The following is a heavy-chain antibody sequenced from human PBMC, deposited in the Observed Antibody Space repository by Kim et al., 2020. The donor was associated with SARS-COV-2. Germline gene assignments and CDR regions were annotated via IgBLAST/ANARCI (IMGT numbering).Heavy chain of an antibody. Sequence: GGSLRLSCTASGFTFGDYAMSWVRQAPGKGLEWVGFIRSKAYGGTTEYAASVKGRFTISRDDSKSIAYLQMNSLKTEDTAVYYCTRDKYSYGNPSYFDYWGQGTLVTVSS. D-gene: IGHD5-18*01. CDR2: IRSKAYGGTT. CDR3: TRDKYSYGNPSYFDY. J-gene: IGHJ4*02. CDR1: GFTFGDYA. V-gene: IGHV3-49*04.